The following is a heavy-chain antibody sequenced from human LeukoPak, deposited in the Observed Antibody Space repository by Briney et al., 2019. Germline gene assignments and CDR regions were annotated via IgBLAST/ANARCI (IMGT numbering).Heavy chain of an antibody. Sequence: SETLSLTCIVSGGSMCSSSYYWGSIRQPPGKGLEWIGSIYYRGSTQYNPSLQSRVTISVDTSKNQFSLKLSSVTAADTAVYYCARLRNWAWDFDSWGPGTLVTVSS. D-gene: IGHD7-27*01. V-gene: IGHV4-39*01. CDR2: IYYRGST. CDR3: ARLRNWAWDFDS. J-gene: IGHJ4*02. CDR1: GGSMCSSSYY.